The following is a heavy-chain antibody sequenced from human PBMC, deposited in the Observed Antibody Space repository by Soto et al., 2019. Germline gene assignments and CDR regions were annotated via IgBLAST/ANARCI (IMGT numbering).Heavy chain of an antibody. J-gene: IGHJ6*02. D-gene: IGHD3-10*01. V-gene: IGHV3-48*02. Sequence: EVQLVESGGGLVQPGGSLRLSCAASGFTFSLYSMSWVRQAPGKGLEWVSYISRSSTGIHYADSVKGRFPISRDDATNSRKLQRNGLRDGETAVNYCAREVTGVLDAWGQGTTV. CDR3: AREVTGVLDA. CDR1: GFTFSLYS. CDR2: ISRSSTGI.